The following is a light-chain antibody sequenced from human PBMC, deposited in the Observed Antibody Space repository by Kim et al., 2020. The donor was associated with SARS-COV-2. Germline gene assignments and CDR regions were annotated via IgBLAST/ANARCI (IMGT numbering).Light chain of an antibody. V-gene: IGKV1-5*01. CDR1: QSIGNW. J-gene: IGKJ1*01. CDR3: QQYKGGWT. Sequence: SASEGARVPLACRASQSIGNWLAWYQQKPGKAPKVLIYDASSLEGGVPSRFSGSGSGTDFTLTITSLQPDDLATYYCQQYKGGWTFGQGTKVDIK. CDR2: DAS.